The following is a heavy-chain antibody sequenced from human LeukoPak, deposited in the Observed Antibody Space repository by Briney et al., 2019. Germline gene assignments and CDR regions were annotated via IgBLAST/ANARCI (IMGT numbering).Heavy chain of an antibody. D-gene: IGHD4-17*01. CDR3: AKDLAVTIDY. CDR2: ISGDGGST. V-gene: IGHV3-43*02. Sequence: PGGSLRLSCSASGFNFDDYSMHWVRQAPGKGLEWVSRISGDGGSTYYADSVKGRFTISRDNSKNPLYLQMNSLRTEDTALYYCAKDLAVTIDYWGQGTLVTVSS. CDR1: GFNFDDYS. J-gene: IGHJ4*02.